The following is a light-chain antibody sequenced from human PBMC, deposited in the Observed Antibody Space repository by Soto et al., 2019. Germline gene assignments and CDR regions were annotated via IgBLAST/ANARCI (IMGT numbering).Light chain of an antibody. V-gene: IGKV3-11*01. Sequence: EIVLTQSPATLSLSPGERATLSCRASQSVSSYLAWYQQKPGQAPRLLIYEASNRATGIPVRFSGSGSGTDFSLTISSLEPEDFAVYYCQQRSNWPRTFGQGTKVEIK. J-gene: IGKJ1*01. CDR1: QSVSSY. CDR3: QQRSNWPRT. CDR2: EAS.